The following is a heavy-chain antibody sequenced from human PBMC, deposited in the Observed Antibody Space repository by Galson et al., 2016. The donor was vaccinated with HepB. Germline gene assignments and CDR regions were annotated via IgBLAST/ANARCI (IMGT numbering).Heavy chain of an antibody. D-gene: IGHD2-15*01. CDR3: IRENGYCTRGRCYSYFDY. J-gene: IGHJ4*02. Sequence: SLRLSCAASGFNFNNYAMSWVRQAPRKGLEWVSTISGSGATTYYEDSLKGRFTISGDNAENTLYLQLAGLRDEDTAVYYCIRENGYCTRGRCYSYFDYWGQGTLVTVSS. V-gene: IGHV3-23*01. CDR2: ISGSGATT. CDR1: GFNFNNYA.